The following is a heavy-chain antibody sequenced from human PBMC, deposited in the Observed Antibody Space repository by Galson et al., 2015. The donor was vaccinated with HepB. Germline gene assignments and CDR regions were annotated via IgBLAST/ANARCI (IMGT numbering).Heavy chain of an antibody. D-gene: IGHD6-13*01. CDR1: GFTFSSYA. J-gene: IGHJ4*02. Sequence: SLRLSCAASGFTFSSYAMHWVRQAPGKGLEWVAVISYDGSNKYYADSVKGRFTISRDNSKNTLYLQMNSLRAEDTAVYYCARDRAAGAGGGIDYWGQGTLVTVSS. V-gene: IGHV3-30*04. CDR3: ARDRAAGAGGGIDY. CDR2: ISYDGSNK.